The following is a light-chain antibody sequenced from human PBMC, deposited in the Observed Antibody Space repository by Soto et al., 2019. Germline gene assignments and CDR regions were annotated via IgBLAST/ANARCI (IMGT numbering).Light chain of an antibody. CDR3: QSYDSSLNVV. Sequence: QSVLTQPPSVSGAPGQRVTISCIGSSSNIGAAHDVHWYQQLPGTAPKLLICGNYNRPSGVPDRFSGSRSGAAASLAITGLRGEDEADYYCQSYDSSLNVVFGGGTKLTVL. CDR1: SSNIGAAHD. V-gene: IGLV1-40*01. J-gene: IGLJ2*01. CDR2: GNY.